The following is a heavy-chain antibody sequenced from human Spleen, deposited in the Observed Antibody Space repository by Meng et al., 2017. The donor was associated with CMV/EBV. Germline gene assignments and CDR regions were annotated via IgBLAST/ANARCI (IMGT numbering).Heavy chain of an antibody. J-gene: IGHJ4*02. CDR3: ARPSTVGDPAGFVDY. Sequence: SGYSFTSYWIAWVRQMPGKGLEWMGIIYPGDSDTRYSPSFQGQVTISADKSISTAYLQWSSLKASDTAMYYCARPSTVGDPAGFVDYWGQGTLVTVSS. D-gene: IGHD1-26*01. V-gene: IGHV5-51*01. CDR1: GYSFTSYW. CDR2: IYPGDSDT.